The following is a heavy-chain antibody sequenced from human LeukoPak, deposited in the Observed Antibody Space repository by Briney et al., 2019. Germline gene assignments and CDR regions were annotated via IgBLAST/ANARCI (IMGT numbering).Heavy chain of an antibody. CDR3: ARDLDMVRGVIIPYYFDY. CDR2: ISSSSSSYI. Sequence: GGSLRLSCAASGFTFSSYSMNWVRQAPGKGLEWVSSISSSSSSYIYYADSVKGRFTISRDNAKNSLYLQMNSLRAEDTAVYYCARDLDMVRGVIIPYYFDYWGQGTLVTVSS. V-gene: IGHV3-21*01. D-gene: IGHD3-10*01. CDR1: GFTFSSYS. J-gene: IGHJ4*02.